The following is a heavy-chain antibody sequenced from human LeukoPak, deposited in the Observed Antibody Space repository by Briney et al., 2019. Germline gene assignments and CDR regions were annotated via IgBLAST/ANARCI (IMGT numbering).Heavy chain of an antibody. CDR2: ISGSGGST. V-gene: IGHV3-23*01. CDR1: GFTFSSYA. D-gene: IGHD3-22*01. CDR3: AKDSSSGYYYYFDY. J-gene: IGHJ4*02. Sequence: GGSLRLSCAASGFTFSSYAMSLVRQAPGKGLEWVSAISGSGGSTYYADSVKGRFTISRDNSKNTLYLQMNSLRAEDTAVYYCAKDSSSGYYYYFDYWGQGTLVTVSS.